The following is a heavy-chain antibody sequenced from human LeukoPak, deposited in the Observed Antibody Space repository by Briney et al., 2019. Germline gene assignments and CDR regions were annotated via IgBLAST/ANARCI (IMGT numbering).Heavy chain of an antibody. CDR1: GFTVSSNY. CDR3: ARVFGGSSLAFDI. D-gene: IGHD3-10*01. CDR2: IYSGGST. V-gene: IGHV3-53*01. Sequence: GGSLRLSCAASGFTVSSNYMSWVRQAPGKGLEWVLVIYSGGSTYYADSVKGRFTISRDNSKNTPYLQMNSLRAEDTAVYYCARVFGGSSLAFDIWGQGTMVTVSS. J-gene: IGHJ3*02.